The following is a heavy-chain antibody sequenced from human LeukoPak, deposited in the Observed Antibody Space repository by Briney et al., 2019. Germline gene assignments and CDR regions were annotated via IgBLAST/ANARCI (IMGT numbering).Heavy chain of an antibody. CDR2: IYYTGYT. CDR3: AKSNGYGLIDI. Sequence: PSETLSLTCTVSGGSISNYYWSWIRQPPGKGLEWIGYIYYTGYTNYNPSLKSRVTISVGTSKKQFSLKLNSVTAADTAVYYCAKSNGYGLIDIWGQGTMVTVSS. V-gene: IGHV4-59*12. D-gene: IGHD3-10*01. J-gene: IGHJ3*02. CDR1: GGSISNYY.